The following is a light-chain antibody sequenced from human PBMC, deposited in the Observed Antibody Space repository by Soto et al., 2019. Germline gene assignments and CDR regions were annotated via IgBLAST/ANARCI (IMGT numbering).Light chain of an antibody. V-gene: IGKV3-20*01. J-gene: IGKJ4*01. CDR1: QSVSSSY. CDR2: GAS. Sequence: EIVLTQSPCTLSLSPGERATLSCRASQSVSSSYLAWYQQQPGQAPRLLFYGASSRATGIPDRFSGSGAGTYFTLTISRLEPDDFAVYYCQQYGSSPTFGRGTKVEIK. CDR3: QQYGSSPT.